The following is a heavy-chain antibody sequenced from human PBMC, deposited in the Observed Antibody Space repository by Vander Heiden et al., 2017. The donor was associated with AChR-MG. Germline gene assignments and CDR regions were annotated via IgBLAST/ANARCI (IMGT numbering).Heavy chain of an antibody. CDR2: IQQDVSVQ. Sequence: EEQRVEAGGELGQPGGALRPPCTACGFTSSSTDWMSWVRQAPGKGLEWVAIIQQDVSVQYYVESVRGRFTISRDNAENSLFLQMDSLRPEDTAVYYCARDRGSHWGQGTLVTVSS. V-gene: IGHV3-7*01. D-gene: IGHD3-10*01. CDR3: ARDRGSH. J-gene: IGHJ4*02. CDR1: GFTSSSTDW.